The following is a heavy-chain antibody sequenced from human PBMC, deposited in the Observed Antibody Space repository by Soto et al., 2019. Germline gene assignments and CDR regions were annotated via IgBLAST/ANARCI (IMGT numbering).Heavy chain of an antibody. CDR3: ARDPYSSSPGDYYGMDV. V-gene: IGHV1-2*04. CDR1: GYTFTGYY. Sequence: QVQLVQSGAEVKKPGASVKVSCKASGYTFTGYYMHWVRQAPGQGLEWMGWINPNSGGTNYAQKFQGWVTMNRDTPLSTAYTDLSRVRSDVTAVYYCARDPYSSSPGDYYGMDVWGQGTTVTVSS. J-gene: IGHJ6*02. D-gene: IGHD6-6*01. CDR2: INPNSGGT.